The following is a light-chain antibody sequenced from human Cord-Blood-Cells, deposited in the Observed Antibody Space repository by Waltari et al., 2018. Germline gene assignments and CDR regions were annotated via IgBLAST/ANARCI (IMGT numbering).Light chain of an antibody. V-gene: IGKV1-5*01. CDR2: DAY. J-gene: IGKJ1*01. CDR1: QSISSW. CDR3: QQDNSYSWT. Sequence: DLQMTQSPSTLSASVGASFPTPCRASQSISSWLAWYQQKPGKAPKLLIYDAYSLESGVPSRFSGSGSGTEFTLTISSLQPDDFATYYCQQDNSYSWTFGQGTKVEIK.